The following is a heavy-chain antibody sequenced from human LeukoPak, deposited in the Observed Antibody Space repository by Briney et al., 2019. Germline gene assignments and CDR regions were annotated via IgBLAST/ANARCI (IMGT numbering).Heavy chain of an antibody. CDR1: GFTFSIYW. J-gene: IGHJ4*02. Sequence: GGSLRLSCAASGFTFSIYWMSWVRQAPGKGLEWVANIKQDGSERYYVDSVKGRFTISRDNAKNSVYLQMNSLRVEDTAVYYCARKTGDCWGQGTLVIVSS. V-gene: IGHV3-7*01. D-gene: IGHD1-14*01. CDR2: IKQDGSER. CDR3: ARKTGDC.